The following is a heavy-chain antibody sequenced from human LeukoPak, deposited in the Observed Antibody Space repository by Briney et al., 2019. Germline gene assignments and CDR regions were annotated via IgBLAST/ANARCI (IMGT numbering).Heavy chain of an antibody. CDR2: IYHSGST. D-gene: IGHD5-18*01. CDR3: ARAVVNTAMVYFDY. J-gene: IGHJ4*02. CDR1: GGSINSGGYS. V-gene: IGHV4-30-2*01. Sequence: PSETLSLTCAVSGGSINSGGYSWSWIRQPPGKGLEWIGCIYHSGSTYYNPSLKSRVTISVDRSKNQFSLKLSSVTAADTAVYYCARAVVNTAMVYFDYWGQGTLVTVSS.